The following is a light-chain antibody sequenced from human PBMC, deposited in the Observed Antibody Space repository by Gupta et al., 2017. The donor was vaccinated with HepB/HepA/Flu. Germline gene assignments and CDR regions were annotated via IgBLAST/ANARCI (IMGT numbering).Light chain of an antibody. J-gene: IGKJ4*01. CDR3: HQYNDLPLT. CDR2: DAS. Sequence: DIQMTQSPSSLSASVGDRVTITCQASQDISNYLNWYQQKPWKAPKLLIYDASNLETGVPSRFSGSGSGTDFTFTISSLQPEDLATYYCHQYNDLPLTFGGGTKVEIK. CDR1: QDISNY. V-gene: IGKV1-33*01.